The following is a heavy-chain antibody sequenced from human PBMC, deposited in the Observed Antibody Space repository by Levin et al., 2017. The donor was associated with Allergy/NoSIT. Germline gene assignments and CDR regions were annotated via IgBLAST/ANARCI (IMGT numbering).Heavy chain of an antibody. CDR1: GYTFDDFW. CDR2: IFPGDSDS. J-gene: IGHJ4*02. D-gene: IGHD3-10*01. CDR3: ARRQDYYAAGSFDL. V-gene: IGHV5-51*01. Sequence: ASVKVSCKASGYTFDDFWIGWVRQVPGKGLQWIGVIFPGDSDSRYSPSFESQVTVSVAKTISIAYLHWSNLKASDTGMYFCARRQDYYAAGSFDLWGQGTLVTVSS.